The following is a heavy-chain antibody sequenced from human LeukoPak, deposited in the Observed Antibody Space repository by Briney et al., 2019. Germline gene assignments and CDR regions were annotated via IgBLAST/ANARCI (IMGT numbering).Heavy chain of an antibody. D-gene: IGHD3-3*01. V-gene: IGHV3-30*18. CDR2: ISYDGSNK. CDR1: GGSISSSN. CDR3: AKDLRKYYDFWLPDY. Sequence: PSETLSLTCAVSGGSISSSNWWSWVRQAPGKGLEWVAVISYDGSNKYYADSVKGRFTISRDNSKNTLYLQMNSLRAEDTAVYYCAKDLRKYYDFWLPDYWGQGTLVTVSS. J-gene: IGHJ4*02.